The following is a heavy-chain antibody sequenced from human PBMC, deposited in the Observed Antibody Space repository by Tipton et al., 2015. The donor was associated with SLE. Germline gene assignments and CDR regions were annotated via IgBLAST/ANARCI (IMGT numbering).Heavy chain of an antibody. J-gene: IGHJ4*02. D-gene: IGHD2-21*02. V-gene: IGHV4-59*07. CDR2: IYYSGST. CDR1: GGSISSYY. CDR3: ASSAVTAYHYFDY. Sequence: TLSLTCSVSGGSISSYYWSWIRQPPGKGLEWIGYIYYSGSTNYNPSLKSRVTISVDTSKSQFSLRLSSVTAADTAVYYCASSAVTAYHYFDYWGQGTLVTVSS.